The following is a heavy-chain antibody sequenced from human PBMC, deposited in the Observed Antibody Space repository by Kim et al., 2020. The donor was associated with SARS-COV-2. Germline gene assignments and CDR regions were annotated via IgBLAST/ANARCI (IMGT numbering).Heavy chain of an antibody. CDR3: AREARVRGISGAFDI. J-gene: IGHJ3*02. CDR2: IYYSGST. CDR1: GGSIGSGYYY. Sequence: SETLSLTCTVSGGSIGSGYYYWSWIRQPPGQGLVWIGYIYYSGSTYYNPSRKSRVTISVDTYKTQFSLNLSSATAADTSGYYCAREARVRGISGAFDIWGRGTLVTVSS. D-gene: IGHD3-10*01. V-gene: IGHV4-30-4*01.